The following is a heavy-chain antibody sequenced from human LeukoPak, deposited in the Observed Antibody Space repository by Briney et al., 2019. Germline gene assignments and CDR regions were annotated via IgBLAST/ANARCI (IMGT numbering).Heavy chain of an antibody. CDR1: GGSISTSSYY. Sequence: PSETLSLTCTVAGGSISTSSYYWAWIRQPPGKGLEWIGNVYYSGTTYYNPSLKSRVTTSVDTSKNQFSLKVTSVTAADTAIYYCARQSSDYGIDYWGQGTLVTVSS. D-gene: IGHD4-17*01. J-gene: IGHJ4*02. V-gene: IGHV4-39*01. CDR3: ARQSSDYGIDY. CDR2: VYYSGTT.